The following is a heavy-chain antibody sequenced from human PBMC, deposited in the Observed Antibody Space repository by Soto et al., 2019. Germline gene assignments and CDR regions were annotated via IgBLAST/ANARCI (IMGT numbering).Heavy chain of an antibody. V-gene: IGHV4-31*03. J-gene: IGHJ3*02. Sequence: SETLSLTCTVSGGSVSSGAYYWTWIRQRPGKGLEGIGYIYYSGSTYYSPSLKSRLSISLDTSKNQFSLRLSSVTAADTAMYYCARARLRAVYAFDIWGQGTMVTVSS. D-gene: IGHD5-12*01. CDR2: IYYSGST. CDR3: ARARLRAVYAFDI. CDR1: GGSVSSGAYY.